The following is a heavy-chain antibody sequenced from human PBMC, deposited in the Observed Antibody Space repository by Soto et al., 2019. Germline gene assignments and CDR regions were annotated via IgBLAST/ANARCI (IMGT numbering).Heavy chain of an antibody. Sequence: GESLKISCKGSGYSFTNYFITWVRQMPGKGLEWMGRIDPSDSYTNYSPSFQGHVTISADTSISTAYLQWSSLKASDTAMYYCARKRLTTNLDHESWGQGTLVTVSS. V-gene: IGHV5-10-1*01. D-gene: IGHD4-4*01. J-gene: IGHJ3*01. CDR2: IDPSDSYT. CDR3: ARKRLTTNLDHES. CDR1: GYSFTNYF.